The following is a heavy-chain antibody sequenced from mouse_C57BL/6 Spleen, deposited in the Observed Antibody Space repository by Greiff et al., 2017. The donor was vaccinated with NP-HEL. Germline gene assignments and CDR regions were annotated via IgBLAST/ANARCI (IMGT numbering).Heavy chain of an antibody. J-gene: IGHJ1*03. D-gene: IGHD1-1*01. V-gene: IGHV2-9-1*01. CDR1: GFSLTSYA. CDR2: IWTGGGT. Sequence: VQLQESGPGLVAPSQSLSITCTVSGFSLTSYAISWVRQPPGKGLEWLGVIWTGGGTNYNSALKSRLSISKDNSKSQVFLKMNSLQTDDTARYXCASHYGSSFDWYFDVWGTGTTVTVSS. CDR3: ASHYGSSFDWYFDV.